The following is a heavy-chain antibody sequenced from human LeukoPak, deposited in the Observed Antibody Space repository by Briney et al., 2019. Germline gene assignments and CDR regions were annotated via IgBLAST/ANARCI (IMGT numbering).Heavy chain of an antibody. V-gene: IGHV3-23*01. CDR3: AKDHTVGATFGVYFDY. Sequence: GGSLRLSCEASGFTFSSYGMSWVRQAPGKGLEWVSVISGSGGSIYYADSLKGRFTISKDNSKNTLYLQMNSLRAEDTAVYYCAKDHTVGATFGVYFDYWGQGTLVTVSS. J-gene: IGHJ4*02. D-gene: IGHD1-26*01. CDR1: GFTFSSYG. CDR2: ISGSGGSI.